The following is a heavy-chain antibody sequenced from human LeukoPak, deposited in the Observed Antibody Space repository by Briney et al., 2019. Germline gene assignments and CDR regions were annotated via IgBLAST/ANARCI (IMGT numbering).Heavy chain of an antibody. V-gene: IGHV3-21*01. D-gene: IGHD1-7*01. J-gene: IGHJ4*02. Sequence: GGSLRLSCAASGFTSSGYAMNWVRQAPGKGLEWVSSISGGTSYIYYADSVKGRFTISRDNARNSLYLQMNSLRAEDTAVYYCAKSWGNWNYVYWGQGTLVTVSS. CDR3: AKSWGNWNYVY. CDR1: GFTSSGYA. CDR2: ISGGTSYI.